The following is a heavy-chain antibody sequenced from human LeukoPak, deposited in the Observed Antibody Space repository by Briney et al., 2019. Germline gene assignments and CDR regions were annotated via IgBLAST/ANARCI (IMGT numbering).Heavy chain of an antibody. CDR3: ARHVRTLRLSGGSCYDY. J-gene: IGHJ4*02. V-gene: IGHV4-34*01. D-gene: IGHD2-15*01. CDR1: GGSFSGYY. CDR2: INHSGST. Sequence: SETLSLTCAVYGGSFSGYYWSWIRQPPGKGLEWIGEINHSGSTNYNPSLKSRVTISVDTSKNQFSLKLSSVTAADTAVYYCARHVRTLRLSGGSCYDYWGQGTLVTVSS.